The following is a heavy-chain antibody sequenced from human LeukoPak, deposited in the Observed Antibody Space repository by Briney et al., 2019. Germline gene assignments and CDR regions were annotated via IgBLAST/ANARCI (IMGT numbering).Heavy chain of an antibody. V-gene: IGHV4-38-2*02. CDR2: VYQSGHA. CDR1: NYSVRSDLQ. D-gene: IGHD3-10*01. J-gene: IGHJ4*02. Sequence: SETLSLTCKVSNYSVRSDLQWCWLRQSPGGGLEWIASVYQSGHAHYSPSLKGRVLISFDSSKEELSLKINSATATDAALYYCASLRFGDSYFDFWGQGTQVTVSS. CDR3: ASLRFGDSYFDF.